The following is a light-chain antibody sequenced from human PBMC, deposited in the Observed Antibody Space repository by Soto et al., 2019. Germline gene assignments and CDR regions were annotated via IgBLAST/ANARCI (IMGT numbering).Light chain of an antibody. CDR3: CSYATGSVYV. Sequence: QSALTQPASVSASPGESIIISCTGTSSDVGGQNGVSWYQQYPGKAPKLMIYDVNNRPSGVANRFSGSKSGNTASLTISGLPDEDEADYFCCSYATGSVYVFGAGTKLTVL. V-gene: IGLV2-14*01. CDR1: SSDVGGQNG. CDR2: DVN. J-gene: IGLJ2*01.